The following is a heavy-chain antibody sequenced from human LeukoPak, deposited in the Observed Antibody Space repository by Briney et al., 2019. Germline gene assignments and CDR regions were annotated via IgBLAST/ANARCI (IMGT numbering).Heavy chain of an antibody. Sequence: GRSLRLSCAASGFAFSSYGMHWVRQAPGKGLEWVAVIWFDGSNKYYADSVKGRFIISRDNSKKTLYLQMNSLGAEDTAVYYCARARGSYNVGYDYWGQGALVTVSS. CDR1: GFAFSSYG. CDR2: IWFDGSNK. CDR3: ARARGSYNVGYDY. D-gene: IGHD1-26*01. V-gene: IGHV3-33*01. J-gene: IGHJ4*02.